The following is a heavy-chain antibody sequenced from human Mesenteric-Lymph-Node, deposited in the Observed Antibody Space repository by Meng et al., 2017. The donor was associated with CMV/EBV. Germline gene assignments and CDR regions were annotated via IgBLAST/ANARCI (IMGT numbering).Heavy chain of an antibody. J-gene: IGHJ4*02. D-gene: IGHD1-26*01. V-gene: IGHV3-48*04. CDR1: GFTFSSYS. CDR3: ARGKWELHY. CDR2: ISSSSSTI. Sequence: GESLKISCAASGFTFSSYSMNWVRQAPGKGLEWVSYISSSSSTIYYADSVKGRFTISRDNAKNSLYLQMNSLRAEDTAVYYCARGKWELHYWGQGTLVTVPQ.